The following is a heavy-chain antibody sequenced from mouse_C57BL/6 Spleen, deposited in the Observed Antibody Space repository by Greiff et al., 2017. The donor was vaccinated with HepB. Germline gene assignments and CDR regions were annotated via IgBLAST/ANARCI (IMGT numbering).Heavy chain of an antibody. CDR1: GFTFSDYY. D-gene: IGHD6-1*01. J-gene: IGHJ4*01. Sequence: EVKVVESEGGLVQPGSSMKLSCTASGFTFSDYYMAWVRQVPEKGLEWVANINYDGSSTYYLDSLKSRFIISRDNAKNILYLQMSSLKSVDTATYYCARDRYSLAHYYAMDYWGQGTSVTVSS. V-gene: IGHV5-16*01. CDR2: INYDGSST. CDR3: ARDRYSLAHYYAMDY.